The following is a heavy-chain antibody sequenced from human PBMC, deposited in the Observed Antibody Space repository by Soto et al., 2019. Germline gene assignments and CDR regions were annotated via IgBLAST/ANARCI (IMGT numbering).Heavy chain of an antibody. CDR3: ARDLNLESFDY. J-gene: IGHJ4*02. Sequence: GGSLRLSCVASGFTFRNYNMNWVRQAPGKGLEWVSSISSTTSYIYYVDSVKGRFTISRDNARNSLYLQMNSLRAEDTAVYYCARDLNLESFDYGGQGTLVTVSS. CDR2: ISSTTSYI. CDR1: GFTFRNYN. V-gene: IGHV3-21*01.